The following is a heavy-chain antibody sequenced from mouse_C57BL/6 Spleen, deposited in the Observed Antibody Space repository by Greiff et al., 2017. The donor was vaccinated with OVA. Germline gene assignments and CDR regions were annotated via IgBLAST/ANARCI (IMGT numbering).Heavy chain of an antibody. V-gene: IGHV1-26*01. CDR2: INPNNGGT. Sequence: EVQLQQSGPELVKPGASVKISCKASGYTFTDYYMNWVKQSHGKSLEWIGDINPNNGGTSYNQKFKGKATLTVDKSSSTAYMELRSLTSVDSAVYYCAMGVFAYWGQGTLVTVSA. CDR3: AMGVFAY. CDR1: GYTFTDYY. J-gene: IGHJ3*01.